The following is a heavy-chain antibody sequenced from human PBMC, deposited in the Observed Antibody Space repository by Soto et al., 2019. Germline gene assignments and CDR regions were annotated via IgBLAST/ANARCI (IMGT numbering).Heavy chain of an antibody. Sequence: QVQLVESGGGLVKPGGSLRLSCAASGFTFSDYYISWIHQAPGKGLEWVSYISSSGSTIYYADSVKGRFTISRDNAKNSMYLQMNSLRAEDTAVYYCEKAFRHPELLCGWFDPWGQGTLVTVSS. CDR3: EKAFRHPELLCGWFDP. J-gene: IGHJ5*02. CDR1: GFTFSDYY. CDR2: ISSSGSTI. V-gene: IGHV3-11*01. D-gene: IGHD1-7*01.